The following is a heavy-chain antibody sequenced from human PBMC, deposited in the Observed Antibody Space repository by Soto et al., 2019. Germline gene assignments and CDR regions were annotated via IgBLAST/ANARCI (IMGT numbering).Heavy chain of an antibody. V-gene: IGHV3-21*01. D-gene: IGHD2-15*01. J-gene: IGHJ4*02. CDR1: GFTLSRYS. CDR3: ARDEDIAVPI. CDR2: ISSTSSYI. Sequence: EVQLVESGGGLVKPGGSLRLSCEASGFTLSRYSMNWVRQAPGKGLEWVSSISSTSSYIYYADTVKGRFTISRDNAKNSLYLQMNSLRADDTAVYYCARDEDIAVPIWGQGTLATVSS.